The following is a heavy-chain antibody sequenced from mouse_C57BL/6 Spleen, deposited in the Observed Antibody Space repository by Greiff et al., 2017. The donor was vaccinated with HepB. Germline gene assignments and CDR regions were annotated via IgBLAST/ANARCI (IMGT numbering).Heavy chain of an antibody. D-gene: IGHD3-1*01. Sequence: DVQLQESGPGLVKPSQSLSLTCSVTGYSITSGYYWNWIRQFPGNKLEWMGYISYDGSNNYNPSLKNRISITRDTSKNQFFLKLNSVTTEDTATYYCAREGYENYFDYWGQGTTLTVSS. J-gene: IGHJ2*01. CDR1: GYSITSGYY. CDR2: ISYDGSN. CDR3: AREGYENYFDY. V-gene: IGHV3-6*01.